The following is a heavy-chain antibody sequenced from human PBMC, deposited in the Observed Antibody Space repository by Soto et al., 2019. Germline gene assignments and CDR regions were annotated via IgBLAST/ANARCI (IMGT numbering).Heavy chain of an antibody. V-gene: IGHV1-18*01. CDR2: VSPKSGNT. D-gene: IGHD1-1*01. CDR3: ARGRTVSSIGPLLV. CDR1: GYNFFNFG. Sequence: QIQLVQSGTEVKKPGASVKVSCKASGYNFFNFGVSWVRQAPGQGLEWMGWVSPKSGNTDYARKVRGRVTMTTDTSTSTAYMELRGLRSDDTAVYYCARGRTVSSIGPLLVWGQGTLVSVSS. J-gene: IGHJ1*01.